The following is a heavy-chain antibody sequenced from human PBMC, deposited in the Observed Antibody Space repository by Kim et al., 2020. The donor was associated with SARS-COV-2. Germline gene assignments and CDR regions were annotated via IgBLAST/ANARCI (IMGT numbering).Heavy chain of an antibody. J-gene: IGHJ6*02. CDR1: GFTFSSYG. V-gene: IGHV3-30*18. CDR3: AKDYGSWYSIDFGGSGYYYYGMDV. Sequence: GGSLRLSCAASGFTFSSYGMHWVRQAPGKGLEWVAVISYDGSNKYYADSVKGRFTISRDNSKNTLYLQMNSLRAEDTAVYYCAKDYGSWYSIDFGGSGYYYYGMDVWGQGTTVTVSS. CDR2: ISYDGSNK. D-gene: IGHD6-13*01.